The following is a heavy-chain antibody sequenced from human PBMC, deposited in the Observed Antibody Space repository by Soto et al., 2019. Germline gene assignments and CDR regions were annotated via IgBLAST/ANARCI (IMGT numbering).Heavy chain of an antibody. CDR1: GYTFTTLT. CDR3: ARGIATGQLAP. V-gene: IGHV1-3*01. J-gene: IGHJ5*02. Sequence: ASLKVSCTAYGYTFTTLTMHWVGQALGRRLEWMGCINPANGNTKSSQKFQDRVIITRDTSASTASMDVSSRRSEDTAVYYCARGIATGQLAPWGQGTLVTVSS. CDR2: INPANGNT. D-gene: IGHD2-15*01.